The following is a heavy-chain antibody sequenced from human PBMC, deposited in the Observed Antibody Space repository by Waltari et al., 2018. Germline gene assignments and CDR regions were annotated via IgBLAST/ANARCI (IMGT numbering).Heavy chain of an antibody. CDR2: IYYSGSGNT. Sequence: QVQLQESGPGLVKPSQTLSLTCTVSGASIFSGCYYWSWIRQYPGKGLEWIGYIYYSGSGNTYYNPSLKSRLTISADKSNNQFSLKLTSVTAADTAVYYCARRDATTENWFDPWGQGTLVTVSS. V-gene: IGHV4-31*03. CDR3: ARRDATTENWFDP. J-gene: IGHJ5*02. CDR1: GASIFSGCYY. D-gene: IGHD1-1*01.